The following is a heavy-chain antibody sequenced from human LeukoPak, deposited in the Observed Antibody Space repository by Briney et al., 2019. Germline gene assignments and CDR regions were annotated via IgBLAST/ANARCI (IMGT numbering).Heavy chain of an antibody. CDR2: IYTSGST. V-gene: IGHV4-4*07. Sequence: PSETLSLTCTVSGGSISSYYWSWIRQPAGKGLEWIGRIYTSGSTNYNPSLKSRVTISVDKSKNQFSLKLSSVTAADTAVYYCAREDDSSGYGAFDTWGQGAMVTVSS. CDR1: GGSISSYY. CDR3: AREDDSSGYGAFDT. D-gene: IGHD3-22*01. J-gene: IGHJ3*02.